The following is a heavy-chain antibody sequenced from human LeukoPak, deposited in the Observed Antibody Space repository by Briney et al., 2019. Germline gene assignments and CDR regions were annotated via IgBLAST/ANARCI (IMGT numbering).Heavy chain of an antibody. CDR3: AKDSDDYVWGSYRYRDY. J-gene: IGHJ4*02. Sequence: GGSLRLSCVASGFTFSSYAMSWVRQAPGKGLEWVSAISGSGGSTYYADSVKGRFTISRDNSKNTLYLQMNSLRAEDTAVYYCAKDSDDYVWGSYRYRDYWGQGTLVTVSS. CDR2: ISGSGGST. V-gene: IGHV3-23*01. D-gene: IGHD3-16*02. CDR1: GFTFSSYA.